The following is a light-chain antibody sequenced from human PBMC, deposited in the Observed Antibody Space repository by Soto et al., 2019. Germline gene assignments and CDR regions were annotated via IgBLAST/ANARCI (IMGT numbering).Light chain of an antibody. CDR3: SSYTGTNKEF. Sequence: QSALTQPASVSGSPGQSITISCTGTSSDVDVYTSVSWYQQHPGKAPKLMIYDVSTRPSGVSDRFSGSKSGNTASLTISGLLAYDEADYYCSSYTGTNKEFFGGGTKLTV. J-gene: IGLJ2*01. CDR2: DVS. V-gene: IGLV2-14*03. CDR1: SSDVDVYTS.